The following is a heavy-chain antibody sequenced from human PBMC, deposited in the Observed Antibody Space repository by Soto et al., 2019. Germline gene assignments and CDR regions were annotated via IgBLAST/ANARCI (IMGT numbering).Heavy chain of an antibody. V-gene: IGHV4-39*01. CDR3: ATQEVGGSYVYTFDP. Sequence: QLHLRESGPGLVKPSETLSLTCTVSGGSITSSSYYWGWIRQPPGKGLEWIGSIYYSGSTYSNPSLKSRFTISVDTSKNQFSLKLSSVTAADTAVYYCATQEVGGSYVYTFDPWGQGTLVTVSS. CDR1: GGSITSSSYY. D-gene: IGHD1-26*01. J-gene: IGHJ5*02. CDR2: IYYSGST.